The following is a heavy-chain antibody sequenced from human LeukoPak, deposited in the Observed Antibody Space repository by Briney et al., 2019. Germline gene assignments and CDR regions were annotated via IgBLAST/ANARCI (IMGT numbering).Heavy chain of an antibody. CDR2: IYYSGNT. J-gene: IGHJ3*02. CDR1: GGPISSYY. CDR3: ARHFDAFDI. V-gene: IGHV4-59*08. Sequence: PSETLSLTCTVSGGPISSYYWSWIRQPPGKGLEWIGFIYYSGNTNYNPSLKSRVAISLATSKNQFSLTLSSVTAADTAVYYCARHFDAFDIWGPGTMVTVSS.